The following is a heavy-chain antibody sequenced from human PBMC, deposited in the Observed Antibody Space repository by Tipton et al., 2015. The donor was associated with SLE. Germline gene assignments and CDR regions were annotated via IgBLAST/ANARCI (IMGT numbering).Heavy chain of an antibody. CDR2: IHYTGNT. CDR3: ARSFGGNYSDAFDI. V-gene: IGHV4-39*07. J-gene: IGHJ3*02. CDR1: GDSISGSSYY. D-gene: IGHD4-23*01. Sequence: TLSLTCTVSGDSISGSSYYWGWIRQPPGKGLEWIGSIHYTGNTYHNPSLRSRVTISVDTSKNQFSLRLNSVTAADTAVYYCARSFGGNYSDAFDIWGQGTMVTVSS.